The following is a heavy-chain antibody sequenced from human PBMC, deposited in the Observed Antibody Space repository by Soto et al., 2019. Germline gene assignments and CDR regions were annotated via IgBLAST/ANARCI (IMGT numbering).Heavy chain of an antibody. CDR2: ISWHSGTI. V-gene: IGHV3-9*01. J-gene: IGHJ4*02. Sequence: PGGSLRLSCAASGFSFRNYGMHWVRRVPGKGLEWVSGISWHSGTIGYADSVGGRFTISRDNAKNSLYLQMNSLRPEDTALYYCVKEKLYSNYEYYFDSWGQGTLVTVS. CDR3: VKEKLYSNYEYYFDS. D-gene: IGHD4-4*01. CDR1: GFSFRNYG.